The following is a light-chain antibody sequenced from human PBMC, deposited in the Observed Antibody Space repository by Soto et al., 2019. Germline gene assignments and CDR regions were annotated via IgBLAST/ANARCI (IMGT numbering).Light chain of an antibody. CDR2: SNN. J-gene: IGLJ1*01. V-gene: IGLV1-40*01. CDR3: QSYDSSLSGSYV. CDR1: SSNIGAGYD. Sequence: QSVLTQPPSVSGAPGQRVTISCTGSSSNIGAGYDVHWYQRLPGPAPKVFIYSNNNRPSGVPDRSSGSKSGTSASLAITGLQAEDEADYYCQSYDSSLSGSYVFGTGTKLTVL.